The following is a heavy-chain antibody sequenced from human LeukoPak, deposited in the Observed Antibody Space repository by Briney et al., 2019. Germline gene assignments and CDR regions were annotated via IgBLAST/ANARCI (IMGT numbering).Heavy chain of an antibody. CDR3: ARYHSCYDFFDY. CDR2: IYHSGST. J-gene: IGHJ4*02. V-gene: IGHV4-30-2*01. CDR1: GGSISSGGYS. D-gene: IGHD5-12*01. Sequence: SQTLSLTCAVSGGSISSGGYSWSWIRQPPGKGLEWIGYIYHSGSTYYNPSLKSRVTISVDRSKNQFSLKLSSVTAADTAVYYCARYHSCYDFFDYWGQGTLVTVPS.